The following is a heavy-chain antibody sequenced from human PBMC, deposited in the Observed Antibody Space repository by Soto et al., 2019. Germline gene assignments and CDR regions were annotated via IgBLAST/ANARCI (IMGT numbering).Heavy chain of an antibody. V-gene: IGHV1-8*01. Sequence: QVQLVQSGTEVKKPGASVKVSCKSSGYTCTSYDLNGVRQATGQGLEWMGWMNPNSGNTGYAQKFQGRVNMTRNTSISTAYMELSSLRSEDTAVYYCARDRITMVRGAYYYYGMDVWGQGTTFTVSS. CDR1: GYTCTSYD. J-gene: IGHJ6*02. CDR2: MNPNSGNT. CDR3: ARDRITMVRGAYYYYGMDV. D-gene: IGHD3-10*01.